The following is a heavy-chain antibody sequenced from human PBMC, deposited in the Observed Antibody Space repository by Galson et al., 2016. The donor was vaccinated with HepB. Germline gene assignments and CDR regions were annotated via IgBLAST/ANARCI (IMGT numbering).Heavy chain of an antibody. Sequence: QSGAEVKKPGESLKISCKGSGYSFTTYWIGWVRQMPGKGLEWPGIIYPGDSHTTYSPSFQGQVTISADKSVSTANLQWSSLKASDTAMYYFARAYFGYFDYWGQGALVTVSS. V-gene: IGHV5-51*01. J-gene: IGHJ4*02. CDR2: IYPGDSHT. CDR1: GYSFTTYW. CDR3: ARAYFGYFDY. D-gene: IGHD2/OR15-2a*01.